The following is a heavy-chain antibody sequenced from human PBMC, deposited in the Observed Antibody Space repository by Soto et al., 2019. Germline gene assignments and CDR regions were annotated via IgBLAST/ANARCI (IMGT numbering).Heavy chain of an antibody. D-gene: IGHD2-15*01. CDR2: IYHSGST. CDR3: ARVLADRIIYGMDV. CDR1: GGSISSGYY. J-gene: IGHJ6*02. V-gene: IGHV4-38-2*02. Sequence: QLQVQESGPGLVKPLETLSLTCTVSGGSISSGYYWGWIRQPPGKGLEWIGSIYHSGSTYYNPSLKSRVTISVDTSKNQFSLKLSSVTAADTAVYYCARVLADRIIYGMDVWGQGTTVTVSS.